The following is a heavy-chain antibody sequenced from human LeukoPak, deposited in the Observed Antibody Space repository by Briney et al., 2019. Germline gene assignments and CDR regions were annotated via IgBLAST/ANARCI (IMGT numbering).Heavy chain of an antibody. Sequence: SVKVSCKASGYTFTNYAMNWVRQAPGQGLEWMGGIIPIFGTANYAQKFQGRVTITADESTSTAYMELSSLRSEDTAVYYCARGKDDFWSGYPNYYYYYMDVWGKGTTVTVSS. CDR2: IIPIFGTA. D-gene: IGHD3-3*01. CDR1: GYTFTNYA. CDR3: ARGKDDFWSGYPNYYYYYMDV. V-gene: IGHV1-69*13. J-gene: IGHJ6*03.